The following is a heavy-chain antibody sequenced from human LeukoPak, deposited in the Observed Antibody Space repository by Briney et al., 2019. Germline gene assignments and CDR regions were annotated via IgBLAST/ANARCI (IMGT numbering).Heavy chain of an antibody. D-gene: IGHD6-19*01. CDR2: ITSTSRST. J-gene: IGHJ4*02. CDR3: ARDGPVAGTPFDF. Sequence: PGGSLRLSCEASGFTFSSHSMNWVRQAPGKGLEWVSYITSTSRSTYYADSVKGRFTISRDNAKNSLYLQNNSLGDEDTAVYYCARDGPVAGTPFDFWGQGTLVTVSS. V-gene: IGHV3-48*02. CDR1: GFTFSSHS.